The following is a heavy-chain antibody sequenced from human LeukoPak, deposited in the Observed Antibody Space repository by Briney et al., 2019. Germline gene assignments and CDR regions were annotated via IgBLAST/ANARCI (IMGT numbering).Heavy chain of an antibody. J-gene: IGHJ4*02. CDR1: GGSFSGYY. D-gene: IGHD1-26*01. CDR3: ARGIVGATTP. CDR2: INHSGST. V-gene: IGHV4-34*01. Sequence: NASETLSLTCAVYGGSFSGYYWSWIRQPPGKGLEWIGEINHSGSTNYNPSLKSRVTISVDTSKNQFSLKLSSVTAADTAVYYCARGIVGATTPWGQGTLVTVSS.